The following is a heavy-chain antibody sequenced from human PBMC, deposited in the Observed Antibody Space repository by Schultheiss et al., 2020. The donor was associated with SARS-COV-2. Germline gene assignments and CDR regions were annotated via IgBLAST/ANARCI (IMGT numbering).Heavy chain of an antibody. V-gene: IGHV3-23*01. J-gene: IGHJ4*02. CDR3: AKDGANYYDSSGYSG. CDR2: ISGSGGST. CDR1: GFTFSSYA. D-gene: IGHD3-22*01. Sequence: GESLKISCAASGFTFSSYAMHWVRQAPGKGLEYVSAISGSGGSTYYADSVKGRFTISRDNSKNTLYLQMNSLRAEDTAVYYCAKDGANYYDSSGYSGWGQGTLVTVSS.